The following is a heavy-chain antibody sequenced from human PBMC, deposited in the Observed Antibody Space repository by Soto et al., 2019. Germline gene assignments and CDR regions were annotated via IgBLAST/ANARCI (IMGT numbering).Heavy chain of an antibody. D-gene: IGHD6-13*01. CDR1: GASISGHF. J-gene: IGHJ4*02. V-gene: IGHV4-4*08. CDR2: ISSSGNP. CDR3: AKESIGDTPAAAGVIDH. Sequence: LPESLSLTCTVSGASISGHFWSWVRQPPGKGLECIGYISSSGNPIYNPSLKSPVTISVDTSKNQFSLNLRSVTAADTAVYFCAKESIGDTPAAAGVIDHWGQGVLVTVSS.